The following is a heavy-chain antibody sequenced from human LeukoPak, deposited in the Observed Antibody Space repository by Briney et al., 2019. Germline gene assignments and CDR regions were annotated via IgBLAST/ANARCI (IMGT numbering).Heavy chain of an antibody. V-gene: IGHV3-73*01. CDR1: GFNFSGSA. CDR3: TTLHYVWGSERPDY. D-gene: IGHD3-16*01. CDR2: IRNKGYSHAT. Sequence: GGSLKLSCAASGFNFSGSAMHWVRQASGKGLEWVGRIRNKGYSHATTYGASVKGRFSISRDDSNNMTYLQMNSLKTEDTAVYYCTTLHYVWGSERPDYWGQGTLVIVSS. J-gene: IGHJ4*02.